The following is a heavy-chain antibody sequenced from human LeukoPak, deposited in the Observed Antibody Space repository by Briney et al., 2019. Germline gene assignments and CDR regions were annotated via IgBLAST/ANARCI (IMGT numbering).Heavy chain of an antibody. CDR3: ARLVRGIYDYFDY. V-gene: IGHV4-34*01. D-gene: IGHD3-10*01. CDR1: GGSFSGYY. Sequence: SETLSLTCAVYGGSFSGYYWIWIRQPPGKGREGMGEINHSGSTNYNPSLKSRVTISVDTSKNQFSLKLNSVTAADTAVYYCARLVRGIYDYFDYWGQGTLVTVSS. CDR2: INHSGST. J-gene: IGHJ4*02.